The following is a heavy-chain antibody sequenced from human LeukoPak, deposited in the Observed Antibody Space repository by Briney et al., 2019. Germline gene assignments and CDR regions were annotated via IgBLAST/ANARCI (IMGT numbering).Heavy chain of an antibody. CDR1: GFTFSDYY. Sequence: GGSLRLSCAASGFTFSDYYMSWIRQAPGKGLEWVSYISSSGSTIYYADSVKGRFTISRDNSKNTLYLQMNSLRAEDTAVYYCAKDEKQWLVRNFDYWGQGTLVTVPS. CDR3: AKDEKQWLVRNFDY. D-gene: IGHD6-19*01. V-gene: IGHV3-11*01. CDR2: ISSSGSTI. J-gene: IGHJ4*02.